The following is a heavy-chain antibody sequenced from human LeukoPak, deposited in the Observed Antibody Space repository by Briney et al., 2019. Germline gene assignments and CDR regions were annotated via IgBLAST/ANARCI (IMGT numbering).Heavy chain of an antibody. D-gene: IGHD5-18*01. V-gene: IGHV4-39*01. CDR3: ARAGWVTGYYYYYMDV. CDR1: GVSISSSYSY. Sequence: SETLSLTCTGSGVSISSSYSYCGWIRQPPGMGLEWIGSIYYTGNTYYNASLKSQVSISIDTSKNQFSLKLTSVTAADTAVYYCARAGWVTGYYYYYMDVWGKGTTVTISS. CDR2: IYYTGNT. J-gene: IGHJ6*03.